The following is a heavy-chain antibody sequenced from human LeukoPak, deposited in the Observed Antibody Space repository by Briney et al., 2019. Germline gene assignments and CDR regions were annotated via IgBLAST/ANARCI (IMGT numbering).Heavy chain of an antibody. CDR1: GFTVSSNY. V-gene: IGHV3-66*02. CDR3: AKDTSGIRDDAFDI. Sequence: GGSLRLSCAASGFTVSSNYMSWVRQAPGKGLELVSVIYSGGSTYYADSVKGRFTISRDNSKNTLYLQMNSLRAEDTAVDYCAKDTSGIRDDAFDIWGQGTLVTVSS. CDR2: IYSGGST. J-gene: IGHJ3*02. D-gene: IGHD5-18*01.